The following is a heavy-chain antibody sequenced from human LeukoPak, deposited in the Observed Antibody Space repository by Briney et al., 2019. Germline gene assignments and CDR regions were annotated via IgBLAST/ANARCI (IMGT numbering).Heavy chain of an antibody. CDR1: GFALSSHW. CDR2: VNRDGSET. J-gene: IGHJ6*02. Sequence: GGSLRLSCAASGFALSSHWMTWVRQVPGRGPEWVANVNRDGSETYYLDSVKGQFTISKDNAKNSLYLQMNSLRAEDTALYHCARNNGMDVRGQGTTVIVSS. CDR3: ARNNGMDV. V-gene: IGHV3-7*03.